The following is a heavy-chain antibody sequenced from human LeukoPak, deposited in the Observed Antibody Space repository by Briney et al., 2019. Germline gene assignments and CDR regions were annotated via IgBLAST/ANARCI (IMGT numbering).Heavy chain of an antibody. CDR3: AKGKLKGEVAYYDSSGYFDY. V-gene: IGHV3-21*04. CDR2: ISSSSSYI. J-gene: IGHJ4*02. CDR1: GFTFSSYS. Sequence: PGGSLRLSCAASGFTFSSYSMNWVRQAPGKGLEWVSSISSSSSYIYYADSVKGRFTISRDNAKNSLYLQMNSLRAEDMALYYCAKGKLKGEVAYYDSSGYFDYWGQGTLVTVSS. D-gene: IGHD3-22*01.